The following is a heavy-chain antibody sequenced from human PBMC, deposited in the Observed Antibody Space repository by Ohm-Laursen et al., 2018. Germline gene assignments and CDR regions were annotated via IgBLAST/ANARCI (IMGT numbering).Heavy chain of an antibody. J-gene: IGHJ6*02. CDR2: IYSGGST. D-gene: IGHD3-22*01. V-gene: IGHV3-53*01. CDR1: GFTVSSNY. CDR3: AREVYYYDSSGRARGYGMDV. Sequence: GSLRLSCTASGFTVSSNYMSWVRQAPGKGLEWVSVIYSGGSTYYADSVKGRFTISRDSSKNTLYLQMNSLRAEDTAAYYCAREVYYYDSSGRARGYGMDVWGQGTTVTVSS.